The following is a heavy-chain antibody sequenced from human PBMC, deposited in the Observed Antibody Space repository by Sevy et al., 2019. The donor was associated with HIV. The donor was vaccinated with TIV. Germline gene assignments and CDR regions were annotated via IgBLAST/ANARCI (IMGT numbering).Heavy chain of an antibody. CDR1: GFTFSSYA. CDR2: LSGNGGST. CDR3: AKDRIWELGDAFDI. Sequence: GGSLRLSCAASGFTFSSYAMSWVRQAPGKGLEWVSGLSGNGGSTNYADSVKGRFDLSRDNSKNTLYLQMNNLRAEDTAIYFCAKDRIWELGDAFDIWGQGTMVTVSS. J-gene: IGHJ3*02. D-gene: IGHD1-7*01. V-gene: IGHV3-23*01.